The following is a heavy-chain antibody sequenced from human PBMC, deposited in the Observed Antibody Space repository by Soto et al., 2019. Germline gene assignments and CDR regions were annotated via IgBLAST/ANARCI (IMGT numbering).Heavy chain of an antibody. D-gene: IGHD3-16*02. Sequence: QVQLQESGPGLVKPSQTLSLTCTVSGASISSGGYYCGWIRQHPGKGLEWIGFIYYIGTSYYNPSLESRITLSVDTSKTHFSLNLTSVTAADTAVYYCARVLRDVLSDRYYWYFDLWGRGTLVTVSS. CDR1: GASISSGGYY. J-gene: IGHJ2*01. CDR3: ARVLRDVLSDRYYWYFDL. V-gene: IGHV4-31*03. CDR2: IYYIGTS.